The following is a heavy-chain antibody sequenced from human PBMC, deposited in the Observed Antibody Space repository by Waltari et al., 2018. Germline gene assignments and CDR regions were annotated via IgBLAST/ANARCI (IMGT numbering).Heavy chain of an antibody. V-gene: IGHV3-33*01. D-gene: IGHD3-16*01. CDR3: ARDLGWGSLDY. CDR1: GFTVSSHG. J-gene: IGHJ4*03. Sequence: QVQLVESGGGVVQPGRSLRLSCAASGFTVSSHGIHWVRQAPGRGLEWVADVWADGTHKYYADSVKGRVTISRDESENTVFVQMNSLSAEDTAVYYCARDLGWGSLDYRGQGVLVTVSS. CDR2: VWADGTHK.